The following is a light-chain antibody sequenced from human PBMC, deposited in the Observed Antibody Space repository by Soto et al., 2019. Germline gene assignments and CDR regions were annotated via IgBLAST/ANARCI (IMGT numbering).Light chain of an antibody. CDR3: KQSYSTPPGT. CDR1: QSISTY. Sequence: DIQMTQSPSSLSASVGARVTITCRASQSISTYLIWYQQKPGKAPKLLIYATSSLQSGVPSRFSGRGSGTDFTLTIGSLQPEDFATYYWKQSYSTPPGTFGQGT. J-gene: IGKJ1*01. CDR2: ATS. V-gene: IGKV1-39*01.